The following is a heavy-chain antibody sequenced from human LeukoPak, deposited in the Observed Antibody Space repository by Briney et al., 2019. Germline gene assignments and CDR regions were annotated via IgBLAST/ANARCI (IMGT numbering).Heavy chain of an antibody. V-gene: IGHV6-1*01. CDR2: TYYRSRWFN. J-gene: IGHJ4*02. Sequence: SQTLSLTCALSGDSVSSNSAAWNWIRQSPSRGLEWLGRTYYRSRWFNDYALSVKSRITINPDTSKNQFSLQLNSVTPEDTAVYFCARELLYDTSGYYYDAGFDYWGQGTLVTVSS. CDR1: GDSVSSNSAA. CDR3: ARELLYDTSGYYYDAGFDY. D-gene: IGHD3-22*01.